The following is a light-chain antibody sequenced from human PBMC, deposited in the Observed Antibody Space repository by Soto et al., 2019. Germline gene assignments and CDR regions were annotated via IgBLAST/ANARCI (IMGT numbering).Light chain of an antibody. V-gene: IGLV2-23*01. CDR2: EGI. Sequence: QSVLTQPASVSGSPGQSITTSCTGTSSTVGGFNVVSWYQQHPGKAPKVIIYEGIKRPSGVSNRLSGSNSGSTASLTISGLQAEDEADYYCCSYVGATTYVFGTGTKVTVL. CDR3: CSYVGATTYV. CDR1: SSTVGGFNV. J-gene: IGLJ1*01.